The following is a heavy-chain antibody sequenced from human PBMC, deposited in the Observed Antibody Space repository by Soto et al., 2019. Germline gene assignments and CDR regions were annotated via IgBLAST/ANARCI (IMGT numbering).Heavy chain of an antibody. J-gene: IGHJ5*02. Sequence: LSLTCAVSGGSINSGGYSWNWIRQPPGKGLEWIGHIYHRGDTYYNPSLKSRVTISVDRSKNQFSLNLNSVTAADTAVYFCARARTVGVEFWFDPWGQGTLVTVSS. V-gene: IGHV4-30-2*01. D-gene: IGHD4-4*01. CDR3: ARARTVGVEFWFDP. CDR1: GGSINSGGYS. CDR2: IYHRGDT.